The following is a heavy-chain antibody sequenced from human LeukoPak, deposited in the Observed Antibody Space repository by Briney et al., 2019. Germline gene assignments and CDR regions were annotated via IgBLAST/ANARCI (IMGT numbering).Heavy chain of an antibody. V-gene: IGHV3-7*01. J-gene: IGHJ4*02. Sequence: GGSLRLSCTASGFTFSSYSMNWVRQAPGKGLEWVANIKQDGSEKYYVDSVKGRFTISRDNAKNSLYLQMNSLRAEDTAVYYCARDSSSWGYWGQGTLVTVSS. CDR3: ARDSSSWGY. D-gene: IGHD6-13*01. CDR2: IKQDGSEK. CDR1: GFTFSSYS.